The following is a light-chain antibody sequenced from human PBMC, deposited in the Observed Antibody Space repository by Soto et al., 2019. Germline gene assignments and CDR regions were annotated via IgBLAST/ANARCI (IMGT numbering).Light chain of an antibody. V-gene: IGLV2-14*01. CDR3: SSYEDSSILV. CDR1: SSDIGYYNY. J-gene: IGLJ3*02. Sequence: QSVLTQPASVSGSPGQSITISCTGTSSDIGYYNYVSWYQQHPGKAPKVIIYEVSNRPSGVSDRFSGSKSGNTASLTISGLQAEDEGDYYCSSYEDSSILVFGGGTKVPVL. CDR2: EVS.